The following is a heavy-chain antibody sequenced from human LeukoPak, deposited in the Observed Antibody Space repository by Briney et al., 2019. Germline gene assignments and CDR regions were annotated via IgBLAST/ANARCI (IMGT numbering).Heavy chain of an antibody. D-gene: IGHD3-9*01. CDR1: GYTFTGYY. V-gene: IGHV1-2*02. J-gene: IGHJ4*02. Sequence: ASVKVSCKASGYTFTGYYMHWVRQAPGQGLEWMGWINPNNGGTDYAQKFQGRVTMTRDTSISTAYMELNRLRSADTAVYYCARLYRGDYDVLTGYYWVFDQWGQGTLVTVSS. CDR2: INPNNGGT. CDR3: ARLYRGDYDVLTGYYWVFDQ.